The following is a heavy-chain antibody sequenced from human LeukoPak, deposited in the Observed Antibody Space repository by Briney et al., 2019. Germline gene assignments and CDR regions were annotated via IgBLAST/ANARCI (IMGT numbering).Heavy chain of an antibody. Sequence: GGSLRLSCAPSVFTFIRHGMHWVRQAPCRGLEGVAVISYDGSKKYYAGSVNGRFTISIDNSKNTLYLQMTSLRDEDPDVYYCAREPMVRGVIWKSGFDYWGQGTLVTVSS. V-gene: IGHV3-30*03. CDR3: AREPMVRGVIWKSGFDY. CDR1: VFTFIRHG. CDR2: ISYDGSKK. D-gene: IGHD3-10*01. J-gene: IGHJ4*02.